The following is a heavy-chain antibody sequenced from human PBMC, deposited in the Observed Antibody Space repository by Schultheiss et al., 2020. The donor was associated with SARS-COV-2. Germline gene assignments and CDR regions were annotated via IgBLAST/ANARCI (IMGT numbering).Heavy chain of an antibody. CDR3: TTDALGDYYYYYGMDV. Sequence: GGSLRLSCAASGFTFSNAWMSWVRQAPGKGLEWVGRIKSKTDGGTTDYAAPVKGRFTISRDDSKNTLYLQMNSLKTEDTAVYYCTTDALGDYYYYYGMDVWGRGTTVTVSS. CDR2: IKSKTDGGTT. J-gene: IGHJ6*02. D-gene: IGHD3-16*01. V-gene: IGHV3-15*01. CDR1: GFTFSNAW.